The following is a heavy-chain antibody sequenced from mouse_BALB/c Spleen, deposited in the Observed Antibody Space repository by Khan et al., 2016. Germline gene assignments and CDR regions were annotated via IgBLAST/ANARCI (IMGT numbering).Heavy chain of an antibody. Sequence: VQLQQSGPGLVKPSQSLSLTCTVTGYSITSDYAWNWIRQFPGNKLEWMGYLSYSGSTSYNPSLKSRISITRDTSKNQYYLQLNSVTTEETATYYGARYDGSSYYAMDYWGQGTSVTVSS. CDR2: LSYSGST. J-gene: IGHJ4*01. V-gene: IGHV3-2*02. CDR3: ARYDGSSYYAMDY. D-gene: IGHD1-1*01. CDR1: GYSITSDYA.